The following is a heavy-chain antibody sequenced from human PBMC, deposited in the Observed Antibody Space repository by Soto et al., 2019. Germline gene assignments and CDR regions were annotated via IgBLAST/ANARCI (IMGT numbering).Heavy chain of an antibody. CDR2: ISGSGGST. Sequence: EVQLLESGGGLVQPGGSLRLSCAASGFTFSSDAMNWVRQAPGKGLEWVSVISGSGGSTYYADSVKGRFTISRDNSKNTLYLQMNSLRAEDTAVYYCASRSSGWYFEYWGQGTLVTVSS. CDR3: ASRSSGWYFEY. J-gene: IGHJ4*02. CDR1: GFTFSSDA. V-gene: IGHV3-23*01. D-gene: IGHD6-19*01.